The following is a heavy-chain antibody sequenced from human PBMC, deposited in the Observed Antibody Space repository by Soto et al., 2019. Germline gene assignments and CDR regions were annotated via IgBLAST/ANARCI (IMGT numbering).Heavy chain of an antibody. CDR2: ISSNGGST. CDR1: GFTFCSNA. CDR3: ARTSGYAFDY. J-gene: IGHJ4*02. D-gene: IGHD5-12*01. Sequence: EVQLVESGGGLVQPGGSLRLSCSASGFTFCSNAMHWVRQAPGKGLEYVSVISSNGGSTYYANSVKGRFTISRDNPKNTLYLQMGSLRAEDMAVYYCARTSGYAFDYWGQGTLVTVSS. V-gene: IGHV3-64*01.